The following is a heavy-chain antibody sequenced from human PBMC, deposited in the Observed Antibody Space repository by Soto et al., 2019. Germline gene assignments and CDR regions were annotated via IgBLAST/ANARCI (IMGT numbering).Heavy chain of an antibody. CDR1: GYTFTSYA. CDR2: INAGNGNT. Sequence: ASVKVSCKASGYTFTSYAMHLMRQAPGQKLEWMGWINAGNGNTKYSQKFQGRVTITRDTSASTAYMELSSLRSEDTAVYYCARSITMVRGVIPGYWGQGTLVTVSS. J-gene: IGHJ4*02. V-gene: IGHV1-3*01. CDR3: ARSITMVRGVIPGY. D-gene: IGHD3-10*01.